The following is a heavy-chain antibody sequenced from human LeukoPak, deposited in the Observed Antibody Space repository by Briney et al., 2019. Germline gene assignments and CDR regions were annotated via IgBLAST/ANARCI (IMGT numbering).Heavy chain of an antibody. CDR3: ARTQQLAFYY. V-gene: IGHV3-53*01. Sequence: GGSLRLSCAASGFTVSSNYTSWVRQAPGKGLEWVSVIYSGGSTYYADSVKGRFTISRDNSKNTLYLQMNSLRAEDTAVYYCARTQQLAFYYWGQGTLVTVSS. CDR2: IYSGGST. D-gene: IGHD6-13*01. CDR1: GFTVSSNY. J-gene: IGHJ4*02.